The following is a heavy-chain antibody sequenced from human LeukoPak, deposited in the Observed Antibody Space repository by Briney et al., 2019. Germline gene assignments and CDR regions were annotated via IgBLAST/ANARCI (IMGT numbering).Heavy chain of an antibody. Sequence: GGSLRLSCAASGFTFSSYAMHWVRQAPGKGLEWVAVISYDGSNKNYADSVKGRFTISRDNSKNTLYLQMNSLRAEDTAVYYCARGSSSSTHWGQGTLVTVSS. V-gene: IGHV3-30-3*01. D-gene: IGHD2-2*01. CDR2: ISYDGSNK. CDR3: ARGSSSSTH. CDR1: GFTFSSYA. J-gene: IGHJ1*01.